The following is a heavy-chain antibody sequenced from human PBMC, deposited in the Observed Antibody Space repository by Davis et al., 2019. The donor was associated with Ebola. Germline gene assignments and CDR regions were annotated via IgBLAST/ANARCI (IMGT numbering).Heavy chain of an antibody. V-gene: IGHV3-53*01. Sequence: GESLKISCAASGFTVSSNYMSWVRQAPGKGLEWVSVIYSGSSTYYADSVKGRFTVSRDRSKNTLYLQMNSLRADDTAVYYCARGVWSGYLKDWGHGTLVTVSS. J-gene: IGHJ4*01. D-gene: IGHD3-3*01. CDR2: IYSGSST. CDR1: GFTVSSNY. CDR3: ARGVWSGYLKD.